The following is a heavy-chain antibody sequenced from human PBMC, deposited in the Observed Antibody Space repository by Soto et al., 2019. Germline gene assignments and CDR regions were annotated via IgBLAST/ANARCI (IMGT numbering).Heavy chain of an antibody. V-gene: IGHV4-61*01. CDR2: IYFTGRT. D-gene: IGHD1-1*01. CDR3: TRGPPRVQWFDP. CDR1: GGALSSGTYY. J-gene: IGHJ5*02. Sequence: XTLSLPCTVSGGALSSGTYYWSWIRQPPGKGLEWIGHIYFTGRTNYNPSLKIRVTMSLDTSRNQFSLKMSSLTAADTAVYYCTRGPPRVQWFDPWGLGTLGTVSS.